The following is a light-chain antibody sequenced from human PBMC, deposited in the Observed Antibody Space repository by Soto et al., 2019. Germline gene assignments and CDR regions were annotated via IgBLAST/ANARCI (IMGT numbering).Light chain of an antibody. Sequence: QSVLTQPASVSGSPGQSITLSCTGTISDVGSYNYLSWYQQYPGKAPKLMIYDVSTRPSGVSDRFSGSKSGNTASLTISGLRAEDEADYYCGSYTTSSNYVCGTGTKVTVL. CDR2: DVS. CDR1: ISDVGSYNY. V-gene: IGLV2-14*03. J-gene: IGLJ1*01. CDR3: GSYTTSSNYV.